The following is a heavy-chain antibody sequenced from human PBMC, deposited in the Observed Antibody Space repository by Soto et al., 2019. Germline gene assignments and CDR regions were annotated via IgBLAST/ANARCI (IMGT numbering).Heavy chain of an antibody. CDR2: IYYSGSI. CDR1: GGSISSYY. CDR3: ARDREDSNYRAEYFQH. J-gene: IGHJ1*01. Sequence: SETLSLTCTVSGGSISSYYWSWIRQHPGKGLEWIGYIYYSGSIYYNPSLKSRVTISVDTSKNQFSLKLSSVTAADTAVYYCARDREDSNYRAEYFQHWGQGTLVTVSS. V-gene: IGHV4-59*06. D-gene: IGHD4-4*01.